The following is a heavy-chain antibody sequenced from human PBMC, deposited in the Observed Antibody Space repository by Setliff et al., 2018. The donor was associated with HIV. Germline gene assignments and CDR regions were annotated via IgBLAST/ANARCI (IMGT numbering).Heavy chain of an antibody. CDR2: IYQSGSI. V-gene: IGHV4-38-2*01. J-gene: IGHJ5*02. CDR3: ARPRRVRSRAWYWFDI. D-gene: IGHD6-19*01. CDR1: GYSINSGFS. Sequence: PEETLSLTCAASGYSINSGFSRAWIRQPPGQGPQWIGSIYQSGSIYYNPSLQSRVTISVDSSKNQFSLNLFSVTAADTAVYYCARPRRVRSRAWYWFDIWGQGTLVTVSS.